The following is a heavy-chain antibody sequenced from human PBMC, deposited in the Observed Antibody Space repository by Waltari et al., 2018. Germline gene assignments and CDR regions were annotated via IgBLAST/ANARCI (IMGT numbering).Heavy chain of an antibody. D-gene: IGHD1-1*01. J-gene: IGHJ4*02. CDR3: ARGLRRGYPPPPLGY. V-gene: IGHV4-34*01. CDR1: GGSFSGYY. CDR2: INHSGST. Sequence: QVQLQQWGAGLLKPSETLSLTCAVYGGSFSGYYWSWIRQPPGKGLEWIGEINHSGSTNYNPSLKSRVTISVDTSKNQFSLKLSSVTAADTAVYYCARGLRRGYPPPPLGYWGQGTLVTVSS.